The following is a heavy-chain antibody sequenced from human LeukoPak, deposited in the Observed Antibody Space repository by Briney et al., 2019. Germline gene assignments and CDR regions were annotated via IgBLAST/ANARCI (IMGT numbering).Heavy chain of an antibody. D-gene: IGHD4-17*01. CDR1: GGSISSYY. CDR2: ISYSGST. J-gene: IGHJ5*02. CDR3: VRSKSGTYGWFDP. V-gene: IGHV4-59*01. Sequence: SETLSLTCTVSGGSISSYYWSWIRQPPGKGLEWIGYISYSGSTNYNPSLKSRVIISVDTSKNQFSLKVSSVTAADTAVYYCVRSKSGTYGWFDPWGQGTLVTVSS.